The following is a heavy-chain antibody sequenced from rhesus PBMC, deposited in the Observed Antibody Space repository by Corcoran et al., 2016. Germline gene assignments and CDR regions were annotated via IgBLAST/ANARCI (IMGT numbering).Heavy chain of an antibody. CDR1: GFSLSTSGMG. V-gene: IGHV2S1*01. Sequence: QVTLKESGPALVKPTQTLTLTCTFSGFSLSTSGMGVAWIRQPPGKALKWLASIYWDDDKYYNTSLRSRLTISKDTSKNQVVLTMTNMDPVDTATYYCARIDGSLYGLDSWGQGVVVTVSS. CDR3: ARIDGSLYGLDS. D-gene: IGHD4-4*01. J-gene: IGHJ6*01. CDR2: IYWDDDK.